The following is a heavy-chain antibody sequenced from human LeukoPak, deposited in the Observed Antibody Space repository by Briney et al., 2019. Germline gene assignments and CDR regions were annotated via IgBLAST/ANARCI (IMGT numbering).Heavy chain of an antibody. V-gene: IGHV1-2*02. Sequence: ASVKVSCKASGYTFTGYYMHWVRQAPGQGLEWMGWINPNSGGTNYAQKFQGRVTMTRDTSISTAYMELSRLRSDDTAVYYCARDSVWYQLLWYYYYYMDVWGKGTTVTVSS. CDR1: GYTFTGYY. CDR3: ARDSVWYQLLWYYYYYMDV. J-gene: IGHJ6*03. CDR2: INPNSGGT. D-gene: IGHD2-2*01.